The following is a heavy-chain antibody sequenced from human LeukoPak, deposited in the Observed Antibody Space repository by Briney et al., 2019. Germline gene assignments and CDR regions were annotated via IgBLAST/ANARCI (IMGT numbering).Heavy chain of an antibody. Sequence: WASVKVSCKASGYTFTSYGISWVRQAPGQGLEWMGRIIPILGIANYAQKFQGRVTITADKSTSTAYMELSSLRSEDTAVYYCAVALVVPAAIGPAEYFQHWGQGTLVTVPS. CDR3: AVALVVPAAIGPAEYFQH. J-gene: IGHJ1*01. CDR1: GYTFTSYG. V-gene: IGHV1-69*04. CDR2: IIPILGIA. D-gene: IGHD2-2*01.